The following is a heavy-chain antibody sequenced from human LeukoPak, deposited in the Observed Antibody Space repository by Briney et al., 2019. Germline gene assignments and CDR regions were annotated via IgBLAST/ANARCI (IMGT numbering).Heavy chain of an antibody. CDR1: GYTFTSYY. J-gene: IGHJ6*02. D-gene: IGHD3-9*01. Sequence: GASVKDSCKASGYTFTSYYMHWVRQAPGQGLEWMGIINPSGGSTSYAQKFQGRVTMTRDTSTSTVYMELSNLRSEDTAVYYCAGDPDWLSGYYYYGMDVWGQGTTVTVSS. V-gene: IGHV1-46*01. CDR3: AGDPDWLSGYYYYGMDV. CDR2: INPSGGST.